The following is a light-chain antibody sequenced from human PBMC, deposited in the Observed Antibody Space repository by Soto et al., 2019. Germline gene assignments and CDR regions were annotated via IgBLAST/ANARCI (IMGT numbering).Light chain of an antibody. Sequence: QSALTQPPSASGSPGQSVTISCTGTISDVGGYNYVAWYQQHPGKAPKLIISEVTKRPSGVPDRFSGSKSGNTASLTVSGLQAEDEAVYYCGSYAGSNKGAFGGGTKLTVL. CDR2: EVT. J-gene: IGLJ3*02. CDR1: ISDVGGYNY. V-gene: IGLV2-8*01. CDR3: GSYAGSNKGA.